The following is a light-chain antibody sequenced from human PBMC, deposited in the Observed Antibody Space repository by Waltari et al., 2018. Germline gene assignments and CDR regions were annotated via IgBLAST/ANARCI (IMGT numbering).Light chain of an antibody. J-gene: IGKJ4*01. CDR2: ELS. CDR1: QSLRHSDGKTY. CDR3: MQSLYLPLT. V-gene: IGKV2-29*02. Sequence: EIVMTQTPLSLSVTPGQPASISCKSSQSLRHSDGKTYLYWYLVKPGHSPRLLMYELSSPMSGVPDRFSGSGSGTDFTLKISRVEAEDVGIYYCMQSLYLPLTFGGGTKVEIK.